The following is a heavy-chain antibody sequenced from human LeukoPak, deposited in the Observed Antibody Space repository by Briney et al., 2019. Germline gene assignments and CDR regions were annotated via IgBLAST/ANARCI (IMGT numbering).Heavy chain of an antibody. CDR3: ARVASGRTVTTPFDY. J-gene: IGHJ4*02. Sequence: GASVKVSCKASGYTFTSYYMHWVRQAPGQGLEWMGIINPSGGSTSYAQKFQGRVTMTRDTSASTAYMELSSLRSEDTAVYYCARVASGRTVTTPFDYWGQGTLVTVSS. V-gene: IGHV1-46*01. D-gene: IGHD4-17*01. CDR2: INPSGGST. CDR1: GYTFTSYY.